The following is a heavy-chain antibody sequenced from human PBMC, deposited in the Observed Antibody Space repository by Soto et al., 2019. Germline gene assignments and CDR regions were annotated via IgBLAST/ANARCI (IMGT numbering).Heavy chain of an antibody. CDR3: ARAVTCDY. Sequence: PGGSLRLSCAASGFTFSSYAMHWVRQAPGKGLEWVSVIYSGGSTYYADSVKGRFTISRDNSKNTLYLQMNSLRAEDTAVYYCARAVTCDYWGQGTLVTVSS. D-gene: IGHD5-18*01. CDR1: GFTFSSYA. CDR2: IYSGGST. V-gene: IGHV3-66*01. J-gene: IGHJ4*02.